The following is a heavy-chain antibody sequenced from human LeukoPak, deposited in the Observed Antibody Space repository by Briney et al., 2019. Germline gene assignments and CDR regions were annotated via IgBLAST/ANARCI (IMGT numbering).Heavy chain of an antibody. CDR1: GGSISSSNW. V-gene: IGHV4-4*02. CDR3: ATISGYYYFYYYMDV. J-gene: IGHJ6*03. D-gene: IGHD3-22*01. Sequence: PSETLSLTCAVSGGSISSSNWWSWVRQPPGKGLEWIGRIFHTGTTDYKTSLKRRVTISVDTSKNQFSLKLSSVTAADTAVYYCATISGYYYFYYYMDVWGKGTTVTVS. CDR2: IFHTGTT.